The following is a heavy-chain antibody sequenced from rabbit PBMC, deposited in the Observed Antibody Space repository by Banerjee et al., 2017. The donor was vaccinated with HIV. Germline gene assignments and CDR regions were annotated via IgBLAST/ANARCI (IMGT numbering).Heavy chain of an antibody. CDR2: INGVTGKA. V-gene: IGHV1S45*01. D-gene: IGHD4-1*01. J-gene: IGHJ3*01. CDR1: GVYLHDKDV. CDR3: ARDMDDVIGWNFGW. Sequence: QEQQKKTGGGLVKPGGYLQKACKASGVYLHDKDVLSWVGQAPGKGLDWIACINGVTGKALYASWARGRFTLSKSSSTTVTLQMTSLTAADTATYFCARDMDDVIGWNFGWWGQGTLVTVS.